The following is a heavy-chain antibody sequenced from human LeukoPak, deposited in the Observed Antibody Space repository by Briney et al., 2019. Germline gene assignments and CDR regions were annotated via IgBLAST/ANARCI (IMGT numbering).Heavy chain of an antibody. Sequence: PGGSLRLSCAASGFTFSSYWMSWVRQAPGKGLEWVANIKQDGSEKYYVDSVKGRFTISRDSAKNSLYLQMNSLRAEDTAVYYCARDSYSSGWYHFDYWGQGTLVTVSS. CDR2: IKQDGSEK. J-gene: IGHJ4*02. CDR3: ARDSYSSGWYHFDY. CDR1: GFTFSSYW. V-gene: IGHV3-7*01. D-gene: IGHD6-19*01.